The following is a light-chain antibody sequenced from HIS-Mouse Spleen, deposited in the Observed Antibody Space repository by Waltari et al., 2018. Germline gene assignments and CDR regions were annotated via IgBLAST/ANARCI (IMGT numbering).Light chain of an antibody. Sequence: QSALTQPASLSGSPGQSITISCTGTSSYVGGYTYVSWYQQHPGKAPKLMIYEVSNRPSGVSNRFSGSKSGNTASLTISGLQAEDEADYYCSSYTSSSTFFGTGTKVTVL. V-gene: IGLV2-14*01. J-gene: IGLJ1*01. CDR3: SSYTSSSTF. CDR2: EVS. CDR1: SSYVGGYTY.